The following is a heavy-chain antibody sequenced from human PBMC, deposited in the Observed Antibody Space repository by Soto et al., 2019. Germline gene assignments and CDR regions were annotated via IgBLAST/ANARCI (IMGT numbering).Heavy chain of an antibody. CDR1: GYTFTSYA. Sequence: ASVKVSCKASGYTFTSYAIHWVRQAPGQRLEWMGWINAGNGHTQYSQRFQGRVTITRDTSANIAYMEVSGLRSEDTALYYCAREQSGEIMTMTDAFDIWGQGTMVTVSS. D-gene: IGHD3-16*01. CDR2: INAGNGHT. J-gene: IGHJ3*02. CDR3: AREQSGEIMTMTDAFDI. V-gene: IGHV1-3*01.